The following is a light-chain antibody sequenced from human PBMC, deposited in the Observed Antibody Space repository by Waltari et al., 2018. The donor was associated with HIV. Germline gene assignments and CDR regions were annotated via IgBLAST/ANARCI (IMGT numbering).Light chain of an antibody. J-gene: IGLJ2*01. Sequence: QSLLTQPPYASAATGQKITVSCPGSSSNIGNNYVSWYQHLPGTAPKVLIYDNYKRPSGIPDRFSGSKSGTSATLAITGLQTGDEADYYCATWDSSLSAVVFGGGTKVTVL. V-gene: IGLV1-51*01. CDR3: ATWDSSLSAVV. CDR1: SSNIGNNY. CDR2: DNY.